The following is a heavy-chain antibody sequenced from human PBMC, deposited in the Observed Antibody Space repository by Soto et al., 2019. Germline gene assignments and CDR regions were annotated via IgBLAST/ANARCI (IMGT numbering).Heavy chain of an antibody. CDR3: ARDLPWFGESHYYYGMDV. V-gene: IGHV1-3*05. J-gene: IGHJ6*02. CDR1: GYTFTSYA. Sequence: QVQLVQSGAEEKKPGASVKVSCKASGYTFTSYAMHWVRQAPGQRLEWMGWINAGNGNTKYSQKFQGRVTITRDTSASTAYMELSSLRSEDTAVYYCARDLPWFGESHYYYGMDVWGQGTTVTVSS. CDR2: INAGNGNT. D-gene: IGHD3-10*01.